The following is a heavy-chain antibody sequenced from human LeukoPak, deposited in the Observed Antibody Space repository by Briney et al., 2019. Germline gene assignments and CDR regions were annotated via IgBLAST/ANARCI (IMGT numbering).Heavy chain of an antibody. Sequence: PSETLSLTCAVYGGSFSGYYWSWIRQSPGKGLEWIGEINHSGSTNYNPSLKSRVTISVDTSKNQFSLKLSSVTAADTAVYYCARDTSYSFDYWGQGTLVTVSS. V-gene: IGHV4-34*01. D-gene: IGHD1-26*01. CDR3: ARDTSYSFDY. CDR1: GGSFSGYY. CDR2: INHSGST. J-gene: IGHJ4*02.